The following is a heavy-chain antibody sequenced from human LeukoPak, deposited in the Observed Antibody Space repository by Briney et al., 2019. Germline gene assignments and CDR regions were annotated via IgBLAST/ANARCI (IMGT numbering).Heavy chain of an antibody. CDR1: GGSISNY. CDR2: IYYSGST. J-gene: IGHJ6*03. Sequence: SETLSLTCTVSGGSISNYWSWIRQPPGKGLEWIGYIYYSGSTNYKSSLKSRVTISVDTSKNQFSLKLSSVTAADTAVYYCARTTEGGYSYGYFYYYYMDVWGKGTTVTISS. D-gene: IGHD5-18*01. V-gene: IGHV4-59*01. CDR3: ARTTEGGYSYGYFYYYYMDV.